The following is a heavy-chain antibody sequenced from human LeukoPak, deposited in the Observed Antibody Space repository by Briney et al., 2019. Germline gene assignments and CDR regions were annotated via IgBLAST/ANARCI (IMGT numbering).Heavy chain of an antibody. D-gene: IGHD3-3*01. CDR2: INRDGSEK. CDR1: GFTFSRYW. V-gene: IGHV3-7*01. CDR3: ARDTRRYYDFWSGYSYNWFDP. J-gene: IGHJ5*02. Sequence: GGSLRLSCAVSGFTFSRYWMNWVRQAPGKGLEWVANINRDGSEKNYVDSAKGRFTISRDNAKNSLYLQMNSLRAEDTAVYYCARDTRRYYDFWSGYSYNWFDPWGQGTLVTVSS.